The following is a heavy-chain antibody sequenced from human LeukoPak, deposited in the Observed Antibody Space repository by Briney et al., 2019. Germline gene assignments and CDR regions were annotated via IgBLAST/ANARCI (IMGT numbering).Heavy chain of an antibody. D-gene: IGHD1-26*01. V-gene: IGHV4-4*02. CDR1: GFTFDDHG. CDR3: ARVVVGAMNRLDP. CDR2: IFHSGNT. J-gene: IGHJ5*02. Sequence: GSLRLSCAASGFTFDDHGMSWVRQAPGKGLEWIGEIFHSGNTNYNPSLKSRVSISVDKSKNQSSLNLSSVTAADTAVYYCARVVVGAMNRLDPWGQGTLVTVSS.